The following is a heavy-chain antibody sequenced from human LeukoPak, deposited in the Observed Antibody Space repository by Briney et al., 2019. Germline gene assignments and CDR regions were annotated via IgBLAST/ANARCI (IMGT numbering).Heavy chain of an antibody. V-gene: IGHV4-31*03. CDR1: GGPISSGGYY. CDR2: IYYSGST. CDR3: VRVSDYYDSSGYYASHAFDI. Sequence: SETLSLTCTVPGGPISSGGYYWSWIRQHPGKGLEWIGYIYYSGSTYYNPSLKSRVTISVDTSKNQFSLKLSSVTAADTAVYYCVRVSDYYDSSGYYASHAFDIWGQGTMVTVSS. D-gene: IGHD3-22*01. J-gene: IGHJ3*02.